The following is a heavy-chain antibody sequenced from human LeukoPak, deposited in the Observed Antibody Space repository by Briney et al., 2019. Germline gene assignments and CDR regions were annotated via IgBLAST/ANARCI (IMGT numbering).Heavy chain of an antibody. J-gene: IGHJ4*02. CDR3: TTDPIVVVPAALGDY. Sequence: GGSLRLSCAASGFTFSKAWMSWVRQAPGKGLEWVGSIKSKTDGGTTDYAAPVKGRFTISRDDSKNTLYPQMNSLKTEDTAVYYCTTDPIVVVPAALGDYWGQGTLVTVSS. CDR1: GFTFSKAW. CDR2: IKSKTDGGTT. D-gene: IGHD2-2*01. V-gene: IGHV3-15*01.